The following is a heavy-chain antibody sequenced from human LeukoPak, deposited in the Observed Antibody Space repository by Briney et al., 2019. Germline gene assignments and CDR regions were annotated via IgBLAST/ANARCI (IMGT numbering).Heavy chain of an antibody. J-gene: IGHJ4*02. Sequence: GGSLRLSCVASGFTFSSYAMHWVRQAPGKGLEYVSAISTDGGSAYYANSVKGRFTISRDNSKNTLYLQMGSLRAEDMAVYYCARWGSTSCYDYWGQGTLVAVSS. CDR2: ISTDGGSA. CDR1: GFTFSSYA. V-gene: IGHV3-64*01. D-gene: IGHD2-2*01. CDR3: ARWGSTSCYDY.